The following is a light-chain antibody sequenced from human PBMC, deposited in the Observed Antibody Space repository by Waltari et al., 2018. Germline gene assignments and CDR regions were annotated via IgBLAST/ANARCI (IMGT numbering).Light chain of an antibody. V-gene: IGKV3-20*01. CDR1: QSVSRA. J-gene: IGKJ1*01. CDR3: QHYVNLPVT. CDR2: AAS. Sequence: EIVLTRSPGTMSLSPGERATLSCRASQSVSRALAWYQQKHGQAPRPLIYAASTRATGVPDRFSGSGSGTDFSLTISRLDPEDFAVYYCQHYVNLPVTFGQGTKVEI.